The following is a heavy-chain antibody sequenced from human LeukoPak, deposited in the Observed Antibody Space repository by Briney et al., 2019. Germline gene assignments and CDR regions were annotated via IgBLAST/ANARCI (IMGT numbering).Heavy chain of an antibody. CDR3: AKETPNYDILTGYYLYYYYYMDV. D-gene: IGHD3-9*01. Sequence: GGSLRLSCAASGFTFSSYGMSWVRQAPGKGLEWVSAISGSGGSTYYADSVKGRFTISRDNSKNTLYLQMNSLRAEDTAVYYCAKETPNYDILTGYYLYYYYYMDVWGKGTTVTISS. J-gene: IGHJ6*03. V-gene: IGHV3-23*01. CDR1: GFTFSSYG. CDR2: ISGSGGST.